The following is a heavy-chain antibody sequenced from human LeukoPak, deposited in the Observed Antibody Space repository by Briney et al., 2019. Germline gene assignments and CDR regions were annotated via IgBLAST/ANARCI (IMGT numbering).Heavy chain of an antibody. Sequence: PGGSLRLSCAASGFTFDDFAMHWVRQAPGKGLEWVSLISGEGGSTYYADSVKGRFTISRDNSKNSLYLQMNTLRSEDTALYYCAKGRRYSGSWYDYWGQGTLVTVSS. J-gene: IGHJ4*02. V-gene: IGHV3-43*02. CDR3: AKGRRYSGSWYDY. CDR1: GFTFDDFA. CDR2: ISGEGGST. D-gene: IGHD6-13*01.